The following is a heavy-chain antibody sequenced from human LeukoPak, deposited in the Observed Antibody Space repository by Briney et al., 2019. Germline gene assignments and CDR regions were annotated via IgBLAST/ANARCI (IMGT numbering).Heavy chain of an antibody. CDR2: LKGDNGDI. J-gene: IGHJ4*02. D-gene: IGHD5-12*01. CDR3: ARVLRGYASYEGN. Sequence: GGSLRLSCAASGSTFSAFYMSWIRQTPGKGLEYLSYLKGDNGDINYADSVRGRFTISRDNTKNSLYLQMNNLRAEDTAVYYCARVLRGYASYEGNWGQGTLVTVSS. CDR1: GSTFSAFY. V-gene: IGHV3-11*06.